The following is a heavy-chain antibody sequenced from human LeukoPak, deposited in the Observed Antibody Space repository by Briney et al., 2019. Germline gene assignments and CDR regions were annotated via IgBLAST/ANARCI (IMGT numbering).Heavy chain of an antibody. Sequence: GGSLRLSCAASGFTFSSYAMSWVRQAPGKGLEWVSAISGSGGNTYYADSVKGRFTNSRENSQNTLYLQMNSLRGEDTAVYYCAKRIVATNKIDYWGQGTLVTLSS. V-gene: IGHV3-23*01. D-gene: IGHD5-12*01. J-gene: IGHJ4*02. CDR2: ISGSGGNT. CDR1: GFTFSSYA. CDR3: AKRIVATNKIDY.